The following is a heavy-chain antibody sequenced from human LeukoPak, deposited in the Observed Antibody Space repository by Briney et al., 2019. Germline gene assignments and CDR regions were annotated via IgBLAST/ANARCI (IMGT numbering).Heavy chain of an antibody. CDR2: IIPIFGTA. J-gene: IGHJ4*02. Sequence: VASVKVSCKAPGGTFSSYAISWVRQAPGQGLEWMGGIIPIFGTANYAQKFQGRVTITADESTSTAYMELSSLRSEDTAVYYCARTAKPNYYDSSGYFALGYWGQGTLVTVSS. D-gene: IGHD3-22*01. CDR3: ARTAKPNYYDSSGYFALGY. V-gene: IGHV1-69*13. CDR1: GGTFSSYA.